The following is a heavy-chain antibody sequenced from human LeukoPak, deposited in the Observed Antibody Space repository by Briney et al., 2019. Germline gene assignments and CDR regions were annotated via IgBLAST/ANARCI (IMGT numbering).Heavy chain of an antibody. D-gene: IGHD6-25*01. V-gene: IGHV4-59*08. J-gene: IGHJ1*01. CDR2: IHYSGRT. Sequence: PSETLSLTCTVSGGSTSSYYWSWIRQPPGKGLEWIGHIHYSGRTNYSPSLKSRVTISVDTSKNQFSLKLSSVTAADTAVYYCARLYPRRLYFQQWGQGTLVTVSS. CDR1: GGSTSSYY. CDR3: ARLYPRRLYFQQ.